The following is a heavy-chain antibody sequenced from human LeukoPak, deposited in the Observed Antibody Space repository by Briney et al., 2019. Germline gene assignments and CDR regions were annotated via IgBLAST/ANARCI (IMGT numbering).Heavy chain of an antibody. CDR1: GGSISSYY. CDR3: ARLYYYDSSGYYYPFFDY. Sequence: SETLSLTCTVSGGSISSYYWSWIRQPPGKGLEWIGYIYYSRSTNYNPSLKSRVTISVDTSKNQFFLKLSSVTAADTAVYYCARLYYYDSSGYYYPFFDYWGQGTLVTVSS. CDR2: IYYSRST. D-gene: IGHD3-22*01. J-gene: IGHJ4*02. V-gene: IGHV4-59*01.